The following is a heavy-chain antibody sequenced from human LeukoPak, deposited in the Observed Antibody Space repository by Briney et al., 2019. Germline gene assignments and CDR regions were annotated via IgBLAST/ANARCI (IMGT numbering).Heavy chain of an antibody. J-gene: IGHJ4*02. V-gene: IGHV3-23*01. CDR2: ISGSGGST. Sequence: GGSLRLSCAVCGFTFRSYAMSWVRAAPGKGREWVSAISGSGGSTYYADSVKGRFTISRDHSKNTLYLQMNSLRAEDTAVYYCAKDRAIFAVVIIPLDYWGQGTLVTVSS. CDR1: GFTFRSYA. D-gene: IGHD3-3*01. CDR3: AKDRAIFAVVIIPLDY.